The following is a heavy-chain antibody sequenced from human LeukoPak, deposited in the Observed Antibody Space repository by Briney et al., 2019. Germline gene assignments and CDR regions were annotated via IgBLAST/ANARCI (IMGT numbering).Heavy chain of an antibody. Sequence: PGGSLRLSCVASGFTFRTYGMHWVRQPPGQGLEWVAFIRYDSSDKYYADSVKGRFTISRDNSKNTLYLQMHSPRSEDTAVYYCARDSYYDSSGPYGYWGQGTLVTVSS. J-gene: IGHJ4*02. CDR3: ARDSYYDSSGPYGY. CDR2: IRYDSSDK. V-gene: IGHV3-30*02. D-gene: IGHD3-22*01. CDR1: GFTFRTYG.